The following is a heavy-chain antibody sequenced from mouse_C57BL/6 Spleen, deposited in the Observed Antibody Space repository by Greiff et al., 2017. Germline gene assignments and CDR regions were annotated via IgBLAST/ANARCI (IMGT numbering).Heavy chain of an antibody. V-gene: IGHV1-82*01. CDR1: GYAFSSSW. CDR2: IYPGDGDT. J-gene: IGHJ4*01. D-gene: IGHD3-3*01. Sequence: QVQLKQSGPELVKPGASVKISCKASGYAFSSSWMNWVKQRPGKGLEWIGRIYPGDGDTNYNGKFKGKATLTADKSSSTAYMQLSSLTSEDSAVYFCARKGDPPYAMDYWGQGTSVTVAS. CDR3: ARKGDPPYAMDY.